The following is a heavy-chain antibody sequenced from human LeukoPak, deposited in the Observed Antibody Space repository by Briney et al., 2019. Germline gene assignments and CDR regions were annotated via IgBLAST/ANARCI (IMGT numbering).Heavy chain of an antibody. J-gene: IGHJ4*02. Sequence: GASVKVSCKASGGTFSSYAISRVRQAPGQGLEWMGGIIPIFGTANYAQKFQGRVTITADESTSTAYMELSSLRSEDTAVYYCARARAAMVRGGPLTDWGQGTLVTASS. D-gene: IGHD3-10*01. CDR3: ARARAAMVRGGPLTD. V-gene: IGHV1-69*13. CDR1: GGTFSSYA. CDR2: IIPIFGTA.